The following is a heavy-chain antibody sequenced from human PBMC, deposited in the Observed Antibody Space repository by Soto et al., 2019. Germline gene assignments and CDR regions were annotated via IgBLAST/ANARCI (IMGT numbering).Heavy chain of an antibody. V-gene: IGHV4-34*01. CDR1: GGSFSGNY. J-gene: IGHJ4*02. Sequence: QVQLQQWGAGLLKPSETLSLTCTVYGGSFSGNYWSWIRQPPGMGLEWIGEISRSGSTNYNPSLKSRVTISVDTSKNQFSLKLSSVTAADTAMYYCARGHLPGGNTFYYDYWGQGTLVTVSS. CDR3: ARGHLPGGNTFYYDY. D-gene: IGHD2-15*01. CDR2: ISRSGST.